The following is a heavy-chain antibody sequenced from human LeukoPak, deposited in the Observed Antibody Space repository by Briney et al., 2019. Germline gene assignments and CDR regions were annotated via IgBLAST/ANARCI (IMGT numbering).Heavy chain of an antibody. CDR2: IYYSGST. V-gene: IGHV4-59*01. CDR3: ARMGVRIVGATEYDAFDI. D-gene: IGHD1-26*01. Sequence: PSETLSLTCTVSGGSISSYYWSWIRQPPGKGLEWIGYIYYSGSTNYNPSLKSRVTISVDTSKNQFSLKLSSVTAADTAVYYCARMGVRIVGATEYDAFDIWGQGTMVTVSS. CDR1: GGSISSYY. J-gene: IGHJ3*02.